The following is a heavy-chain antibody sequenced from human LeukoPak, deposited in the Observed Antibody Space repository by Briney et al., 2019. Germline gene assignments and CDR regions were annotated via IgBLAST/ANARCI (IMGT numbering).Heavy chain of an antibody. CDR2: IGTASDT. J-gene: IGHJ6*03. CDR1: GFTFSSFD. CDR3: ARGPPRGKYYYMDV. D-gene: IGHD1-1*01. V-gene: IGHV3-13*01. Sequence: PGGSLRLSCAASGFTFSSFDMHWVRQPTGQGLEWVSTIGTASDTYYPGSVEGRFTLSRDNAKNSLDLQMNSLTAGGTAVYYCARGPPRGKYYYMDVWGKGTTVTVSS.